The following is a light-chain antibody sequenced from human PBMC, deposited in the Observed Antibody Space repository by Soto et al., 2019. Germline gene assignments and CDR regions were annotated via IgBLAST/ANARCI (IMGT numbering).Light chain of an antibody. CDR1: QDISKY. Sequence: DLQMTQSPSSLSASVGDRVTITCQASQDISKYLNWYQQKPGKAPKLLIYDASNLETGVPSRFSGSGSGKDFTFNISRLQPEDIATYYCQQYDNLPLNFGGGTKVDIK. CDR2: DAS. CDR3: QQYDNLPLN. J-gene: IGKJ4*01. V-gene: IGKV1-33*01.